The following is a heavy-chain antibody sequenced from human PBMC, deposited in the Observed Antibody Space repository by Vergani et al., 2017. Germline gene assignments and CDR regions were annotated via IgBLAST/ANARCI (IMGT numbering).Heavy chain of an antibody. Sequence: EVQLVQSGAEVKKPGESLKISCEGSGYTFTDYWVGWVRQKPGKGLEWMGVVYARDSITRYSLSFEGQVTISADKSINTAYLEWDSLRASDSAMYYGVRRRCGRQEVDYWGQGTLVTV. CDR3: VRRRCGRQEVDY. J-gene: IGHJ4*02. CDR2: VYARDSIT. CDR1: GYTFTDYW. D-gene: IGHD1-26*01. V-gene: IGHV5-51*01.